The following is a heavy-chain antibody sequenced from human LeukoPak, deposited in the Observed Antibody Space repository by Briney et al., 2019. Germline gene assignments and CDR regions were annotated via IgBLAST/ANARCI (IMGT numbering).Heavy chain of an antibody. J-gene: IGHJ3*02. CDR2: ISYDGSNK. V-gene: IGHV3-30*03. CDR3: ASTGATATFDI. D-gene: IGHD1-26*01. Sequence: GGSLRLSCAASGFIFSSYGMHWVRQAPGKGLEWVAVISYDGSNKYYADSVKGRFTISRDNSKNTLYLQMNSLRAEDTAVYYCASTGATATFDIWGQGTMVTVSS. CDR1: GFIFSSYG.